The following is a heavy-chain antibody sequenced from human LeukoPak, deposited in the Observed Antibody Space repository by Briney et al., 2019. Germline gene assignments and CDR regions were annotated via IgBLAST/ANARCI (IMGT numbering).Heavy chain of an antibody. CDR1: GFSLNTSGVG. Sequence: SGPTLVEPTKTPTLTCNFSGFSLNTSGVGVGWIRHPPGKSLECLALIYCDDDKRYSPSLKSRLTITKDTSKNQVVLTMPNMDPVETATYYCAHRYSSSWSGVFDYWGQGTLVTVSS. CDR2: IYCDDDK. CDR3: AHRYSSSWSGVFDY. J-gene: IGHJ4*02. D-gene: IGHD6-13*01. V-gene: IGHV2-5*02.